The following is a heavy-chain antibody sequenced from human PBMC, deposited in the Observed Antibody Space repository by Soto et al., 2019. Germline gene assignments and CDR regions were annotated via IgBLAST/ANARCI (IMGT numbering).Heavy chain of an antibody. CDR1: GYIFTDYY. J-gene: IGHJ3*02. CDR3: ARDHVLRYFDWSYDAFDI. CDR2: INPNSGGT. Sequence: ASVKVSCKASGYIFTDYYMHWVRQAPGQELGWMGRINPNSGGTNYAQKFQGRVTMTTDKSTSTAYMELSSLRSEDTAVYYCARDHVLRYFDWSYDAFDIWGQGTMVTVSS. D-gene: IGHD3-9*01. V-gene: IGHV1-2*06.